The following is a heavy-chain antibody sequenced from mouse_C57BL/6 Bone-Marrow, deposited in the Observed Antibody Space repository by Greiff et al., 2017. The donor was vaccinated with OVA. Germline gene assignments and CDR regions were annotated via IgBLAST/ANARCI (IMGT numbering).Heavy chain of an antibody. CDR2: INYDGSST. J-gene: IGHJ3*01. D-gene: IGHD1-1*01. V-gene: IGHV5-16*01. CDR3: SRWAVGFAY. CDR1: GFTFSDYY. Sequence: EVKVEESEGGLVQPGSSMKLSCTASGFTFSDYYMAWVRQVPEKGLEWVANINYDGSSTYYLDSLKSRFIISRDNAKNILYLQISSLKSEDTATYYCSRWAVGFAYCGQGTLVTVSA.